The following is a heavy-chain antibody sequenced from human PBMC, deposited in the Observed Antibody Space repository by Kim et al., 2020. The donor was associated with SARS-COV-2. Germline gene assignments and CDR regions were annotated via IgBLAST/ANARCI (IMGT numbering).Heavy chain of an antibody. Sequence: GESLKISCKTFGYSFINYWIGWVRQMPGKGLEWMGIINPGDTYTTYSPSIQGHVTISADKSISTAYLQWSSLKASDTAMYYCARQVGVPYDAFDVWGQGTMVTVSS. CDR3: ARQVGVPYDAFDV. J-gene: IGHJ3*01. D-gene: IGHD1-26*01. CDR2: INPGDTYT. CDR1: GYSFINYW. V-gene: IGHV5-51*01.